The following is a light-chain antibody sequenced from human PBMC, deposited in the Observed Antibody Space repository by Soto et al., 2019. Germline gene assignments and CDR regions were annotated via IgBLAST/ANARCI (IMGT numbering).Light chain of an antibody. CDR1: QSVSSY. CDR2: DAS. Sequence: EIVLTQSPATLSLSPGERATLSCRASQSVSSYLAWYQQKPGQAPRLLIYDASNRATGIPARFSGSGSGTDFTLTISSVEPEDFAVSYCQQRSNWPLYTFGQGSKVDIK. V-gene: IGKV3-11*01. CDR3: QQRSNWPLYT. J-gene: IGKJ2*01.